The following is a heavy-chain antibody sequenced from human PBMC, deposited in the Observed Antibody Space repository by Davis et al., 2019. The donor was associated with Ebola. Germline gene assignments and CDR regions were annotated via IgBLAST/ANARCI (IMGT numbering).Heavy chain of an antibody. J-gene: IGHJ4*02. V-gene: IGHV3-21*06. D-gene: IGHD6-6*01. CDR3: ARHFIKYIDY. CDR2: ISSTSYYI. Sequence: GESLKISCAASGFTFSSYSMNWVRQAPGKGLEWVSSISSTSYYIYYADSLKGRFTISRDNAKNSVYLQMNNLRDEDTAMYYCARHFIKYIDYWGQGTLVTVSP. CDR1: GFTFSSYS.